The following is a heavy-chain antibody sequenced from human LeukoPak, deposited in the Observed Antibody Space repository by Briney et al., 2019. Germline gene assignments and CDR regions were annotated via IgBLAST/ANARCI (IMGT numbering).Heavy chain of an antibody. D-gene: IGHD4-17*01. CDR1: GFTFSSYS. J-gene: IGHJ4*02. CDR3: ARVVGGSYGDYAGLDY. V-gene: IGHV3-21*06. CDR2: ISSSSSYI. Sequence: NPGGSLRLSCAASGFTFSSYSMNWVRQAPGKGLEWVSSISSSSSYIYYADSVKGRFTISRDNAKNSLYLQMSSLRVEDTAVYYCARVVGGSYGDYAGLDYWGQGTLVTVSS.